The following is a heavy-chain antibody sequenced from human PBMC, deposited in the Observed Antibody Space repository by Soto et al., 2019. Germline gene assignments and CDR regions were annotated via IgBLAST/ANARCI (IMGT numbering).Heavy chain of an antibody. CDR2: VYWDDDK. CDR1: GVSLSTTGVG. V-gene: IGHV2-5*02. D-gene: IGHD3-10*01. Sequence: QITLKKSGPTLVKPTQTLTLTCTFSGVSLSTTGVGVGWILQPPGQALEWLALVYWDDDKRYNLFLKSRLAITKATSKKQGVLTLTLMDPVDTATYYCAHAAFREFVGSFGSWGQGTLVTVSS. CDR3: AHAAFREFVGSFGS. J-gene: IGHJ4*02.